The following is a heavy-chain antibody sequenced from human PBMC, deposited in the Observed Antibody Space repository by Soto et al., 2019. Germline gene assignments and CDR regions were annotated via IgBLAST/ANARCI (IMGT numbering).Heavy chain of an antibody. V-gene: IGHV1-18*01. Sequence: QVQLVQSGAEVKKPGASVKVSCKASGYTFTSYGISWVRQAPGQGLEWMGWISAYNGNTNYAQKLQGRVTMTTDTSTSTAYMELRSLRSDDTAVYYCARGFYCSSWDAEGGSRFGPWGQGTLVTVSS. CDR2: ISAYNGNT. D-gene: IGHD6-13*01. J-gene: IGHJ5*02. CDR1: GYTFTSYG. CDR3: ARGFYCSSWDAEGGSRFGP.